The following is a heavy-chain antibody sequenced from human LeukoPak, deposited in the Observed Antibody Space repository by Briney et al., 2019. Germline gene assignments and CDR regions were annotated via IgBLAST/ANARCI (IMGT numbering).Heavy chain of an antibody. D-gene: IGHD6-6*01. Sequence: PGGSLRLSCAASGFDFHDYMMHWVRQPPGKGLEWVSEISWNGDTIGYADSVKGRFTISRDNSKNTLYLQMNSLRAEDTAVYYCARDGGEQLVGPFDYWGQGTLVTVSS. V-gene: IGHV3-9*01. CDR2: ISWNGDTI. J-gene: IGHJ4*02. CDR3: ARDGGEQLVGPFDY. CDR1: GFDFHDYM.